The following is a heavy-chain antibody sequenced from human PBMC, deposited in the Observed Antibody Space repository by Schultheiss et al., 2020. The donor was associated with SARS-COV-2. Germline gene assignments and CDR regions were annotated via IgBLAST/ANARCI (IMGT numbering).Heavy chain of an antibody. CDR1: GGSISSSSYY. CDR3: ARRRSGSYYGSAGFDY. D-gene: IGHD1-26*01. J-gene: IGHJ4*02. V-gene: IGHV4-39*01. CDR2: INHSGST. Sequence: SETLSLTCTVSGGSISSSSYYWGWIRQPPGKGLEWIGEINHSGSTNYNPSLKSRVTISVDTSKNQFSLKLSSVTAADTAVYHCARRRSGSYYGSAGFDYWGQGTLVTVSS.